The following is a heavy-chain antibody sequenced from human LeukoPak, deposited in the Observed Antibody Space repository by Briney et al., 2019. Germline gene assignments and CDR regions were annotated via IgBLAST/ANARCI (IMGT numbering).Heavy chain of an antibody. D-gene: IGHD3-9*01. CDR3: ASRYFEWLLYWDYYYMDV. CDR2: ISSSGSTI. J-gene: IGHJ6*03. CDR1: GFTFSDYY. Sequence: GGSLRLSCAASGFTFSDYYMSWIRQAPGKGLEWVSYISSSGSTIYYADSVKGRFTISRDNAKNSLYLQMNSLRAEDTAVYYCASRYFEWLLYWDYYYMDVWGKGTTVTVS. V-gene: IGHV3-11*01.